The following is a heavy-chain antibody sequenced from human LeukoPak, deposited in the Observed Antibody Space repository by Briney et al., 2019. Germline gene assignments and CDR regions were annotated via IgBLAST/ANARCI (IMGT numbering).Heavy chain of an antibody. CDR2: IYHSGST. V-gene: IGHV4-4*02. D-gene: IGHD1-1*01. Sequence: SETLSLTCAVSGGSISSSNWWSWVRQPPGKGLEWIGEIYHSGSTNYNPSLKSRVTISVDTSKNQFSLKLSSVTAADTAVYYCARGTTERYYYYYMDVWGKGTTVTVSS. J-gene: IGHJ6*03. CDR3: ARGTTERYYYYYMDV. CDR1: GGSISSSNW.